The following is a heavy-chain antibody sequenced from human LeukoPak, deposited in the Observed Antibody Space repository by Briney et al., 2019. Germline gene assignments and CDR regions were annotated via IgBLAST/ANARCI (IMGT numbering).Heavy chain of an antibody. CDR1: GYSFTSYW. CDR2: IYPSDSET. D-gene: IGHD1-20*01. Sequence: AGESLKISCKGSGYSFTSYWIAWVRQMPGKGLEWMGIIYPSDSETTYSPSFQGQVTISADKSISTAYLQWSSLRASDTAVYYCARGGQNNWVYFDYWGQGTLVTVSS. J-gene: IGHJ4*02. V-gene: IGHV5-51*01. CDR3: ARGGQNNWVYFDY.